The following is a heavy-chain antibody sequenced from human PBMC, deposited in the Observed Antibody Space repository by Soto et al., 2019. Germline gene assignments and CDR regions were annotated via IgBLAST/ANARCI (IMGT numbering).Heavy chain of an antibody. V-gene: IGHV3-23*01. CDR2: ISGSGSST. Sequence: GGSLMLSFVASGFTFNKHALAWVRQAPGKGLEWVSAISGSGSSTYDSDSVKGRFTISRDNSNNTLYLQMDSLRAEDTAIYYCARTPGVITVISAFDHWGQGTPVTSPQ. D-gene: IGHD3-22*01. J-gene: IGHJ4*02. CDR1: GFTFNKHA. CDR3: ARTPGVITVISAFDH.